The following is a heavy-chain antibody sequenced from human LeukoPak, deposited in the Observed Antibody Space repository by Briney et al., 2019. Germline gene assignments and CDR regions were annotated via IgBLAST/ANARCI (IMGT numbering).Heavy chain of an antibody. V-gene: IGHV4-59*08. CDR2: MYYTGST. J-gene: IGHJ4*02. D-gene: IGHD3-10*01. CDR3: ARTRYYYNSRSYGAPYYFDY. Sequence: SETLSLTCTVSSGSISSYYWTWIRQPPGKGLEWIGYMYYTGSTNYNPSLKSRVTISVDTSKNQFSLKLSSVTAADTAVYYCARTRYYYNSRSYGAPYYFDYWGQGTLVTVSS. CDR1: SGSISSYY.